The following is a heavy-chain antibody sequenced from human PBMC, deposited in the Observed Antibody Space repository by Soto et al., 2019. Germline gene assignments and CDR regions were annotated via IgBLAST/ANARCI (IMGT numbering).Heavy chain of an antibody. CDR3: ARDRYGYDSGLYFDY. CDR1: GGSISSGGYY. D-gene: IGHD5-12*01. V-gene: IGHV4-31*03. Sequence: TLSLTCTVSGGSISSGGYYWSWIRQHPGKGLEWIGYIYYSGSTYYNPSLKSRVTISVDTSKNQFSLKLSSVTAADTAVYYCARDRYGYDSGLYFDYWGQGTLVTVSS. J-gene: IGHJ4*02. CDR2: IYYSGST.